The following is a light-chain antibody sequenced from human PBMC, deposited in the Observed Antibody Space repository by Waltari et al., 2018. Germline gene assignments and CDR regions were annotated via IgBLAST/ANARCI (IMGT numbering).Light chain of an antibody. J-gene: IGLJ1*01. Sequence: QSALTQPASVSGSPGQTITISCTGTSSDVGNFNLVSWYQQHPGKAPKLMIFEVTRRPSVVSNRFSGSKSGNTASLTISGLQTEDEADYYCWSYAGSPLYVFGSGTELTVL. CDR2: EVT. V-gene: IGLV2-23*02. CDR3: WSYAGSPLYV. CDR1: SSDVGNFNL.